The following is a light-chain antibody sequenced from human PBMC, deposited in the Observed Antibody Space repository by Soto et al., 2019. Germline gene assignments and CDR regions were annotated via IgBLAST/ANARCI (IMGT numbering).Light chain of an antibody. CDR3: QQYDSSPRT. CDR1: QSLSGRY. CDR2: GAS. Sequence: DTMLTQSPGTLALSPVEVATLSCRASQSLSGRYLAWYQQKPGQAPRLLIYGASTRATGIPDRFSGSGSGTDFTPPISTMERADVAVYYCQQYDSSPRTFGQGTKVDIK. J-gene: IGKJ1*01. V-gene: IGKV3-20*01.